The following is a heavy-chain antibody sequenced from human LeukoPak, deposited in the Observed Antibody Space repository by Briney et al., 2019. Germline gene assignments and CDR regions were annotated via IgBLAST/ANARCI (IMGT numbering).Heavy chain of an antibody. V-gene: IGHV3-11*01. Sequence: GGSLRLSCAVSGFTFSDYYMRWIRQAPGKGLEWIAYVGTAGKRIDYAESVRGRFTTSRDDAKSSLFLQMDSLTVEDTALYYCAKLVVPAANAVDSWGQGTLVTVSS. D-gene: IGHD2-2*01. J-gene: IGHJ4*02. CDR1: GFTFSDYY. CDR3: AKLVVPAANAVDS. CDR2: VGTAGKRI.